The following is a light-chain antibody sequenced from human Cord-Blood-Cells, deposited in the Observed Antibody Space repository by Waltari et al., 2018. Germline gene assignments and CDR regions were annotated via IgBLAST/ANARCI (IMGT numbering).Light chain of an antibody. J-gene: IGLJ2*01. CDR3: QVWDSSSDHVV. CDR2: YDS. V-gene: IGLV3-21*04. CDR1: NIGSKS. Sequence: SYVLTQPPSVSVAPGTTARITCGGNNIGSKSVHWYQQKPGQAPGLVIYYDSDRPSGIPERFSGSNSGNTATLTISRVEAGDEADYYCQVWDSSSDHVVFGGGTKLTVL.